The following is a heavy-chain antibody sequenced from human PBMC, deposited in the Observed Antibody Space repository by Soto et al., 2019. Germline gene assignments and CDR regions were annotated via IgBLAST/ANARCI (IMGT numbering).Heavy chain of an antibody. CDR1: GDSITSNSYF. D-gene: IGHD7-27*01. V-gene: IGHV4-39*01. CDR2: IYYNGNT. Sequence: TSETLSLTCPVSGDSITSNSYFWAWIRQPPGKGLEWIGSIYYNGNTNYNPSLKSRVTISVDTPKNQFSLKLSSVTAADTAVYYCAKNWNWGSLVHWGQGTLVTVSS. J-gene: IGHJ4*02. CDR3: AKNWNWGSLVH.